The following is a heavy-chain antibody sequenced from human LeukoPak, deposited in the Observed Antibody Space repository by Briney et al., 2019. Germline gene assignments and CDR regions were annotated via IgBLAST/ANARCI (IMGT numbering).Heavy chain of an antibody. J-gene: IGHJ4*02. Sequence: GGSLRLSCAASGFTFSSYWMSWVRQAPGKGLEWVATIKQDGSEKYYVDSVKGRFTISRDNAKNSLYLQMNSLRAEDTAVYYWARVTYYDILTGLGYWGQGTLVTVSS. CDR1: GFTFSSYW. D-gene: IGHD3-9*01. CDR2: IKQDGSEK. V-gene: IGHV3-7*01. CDR3: ARVTYYDILTGLGY.